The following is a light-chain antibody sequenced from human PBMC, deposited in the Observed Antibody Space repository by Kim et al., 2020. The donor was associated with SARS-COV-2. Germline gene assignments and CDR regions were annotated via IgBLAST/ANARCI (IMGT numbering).Light chain of an antibody. Sequence: LGQTLRITCQGDSLRSSYASWYQQKPGQAPVLVIYGKNNRPSGIPDRFSGSSSGNTASLTITGAQAEDEADYYCNSRDSSGNHYVFGTGTKVTVL. V-gene: IGLV3-19*01. CDR3: NSRDSSGNHYV. CDR1: SLRSSY. J-gene: IGLJ1*01. CDR2: GKN.